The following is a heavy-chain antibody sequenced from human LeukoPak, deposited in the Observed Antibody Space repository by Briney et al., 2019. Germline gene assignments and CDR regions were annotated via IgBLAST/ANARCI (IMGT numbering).Heavy chain of an antibody. Sequence: ASVKVSCKASGYTFISYYIHWVRQAPGQGLEWMGVINPSGGTTSYAQKFQGRVTMTRDTSTSTVYMELSSLRSEDTAVYYCARDPLGVPDETLDYWGQGTLVTVSS. CDR3: ARDPLGVPDETLDY. CDR2: INPSGGTT. J-gene: IGHJ4*02. V-gene: IGHV1-46*01. CDR1: GYTFISYY. D-gene: IGHD3-16*02.